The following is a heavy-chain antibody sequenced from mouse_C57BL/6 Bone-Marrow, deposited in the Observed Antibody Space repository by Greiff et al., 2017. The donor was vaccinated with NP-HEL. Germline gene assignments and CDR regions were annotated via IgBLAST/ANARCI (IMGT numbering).Heavy chain of an antibody. CDR2: IHPRSGNT. CDR3: ARYGPRYFDV. Sequence: QVQLKESGAELARPGASVKLSCKASGYTFTSYGISWVKQRTGQGLEWIGEIHPRSGNTYYNEKFKGKATLTADKSSSTAYMELRSLTSEDSAVYFCARYGPRYFDVWGTGTTVTVSS. CDR1: GYTFTSYG. V-gene: IGHV1-81*01. D-gene: IGHD1-2*01. J-gene: IGHJ1*03.